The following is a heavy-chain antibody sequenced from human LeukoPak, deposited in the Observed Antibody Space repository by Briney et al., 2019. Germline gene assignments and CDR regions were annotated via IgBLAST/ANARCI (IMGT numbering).Heavy chain of an antibody. Sequence: PGRSLRLSCAASGFTFSSYAMHWVRQAPGKGLEWVAVISYDGSNKYYADSVKGRFTISRDNSKNTLYLQMNSLRAEDTAVYYCARDPAAGNYYYIDVWGKGTTVTVSS. D-gene: IGHD6-13*01. J-gene: IGHJ6*03. CDR1: GFTFSSYA. CDR3: ARDPAAGNYYYIDV. V-gene: IGHV3-30*01. CDR2: ISYDGSNK.